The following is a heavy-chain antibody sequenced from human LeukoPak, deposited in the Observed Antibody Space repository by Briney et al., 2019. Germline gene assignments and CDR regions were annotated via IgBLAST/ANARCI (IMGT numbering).Heavy chain of an antibody. Sequence: PGGSLRLSCAASGFTFSSYEMNWVRQAPGKGLEWVSYISSSGSIIYYADSVKGRFTISRDNSKNTLYLQMNSLRAEDTAVYYCARDGLGYCSSTSCPRTPEFDYWGQGTLVTVSS. CDR2: ISSSGSII. CDR1: GFTFSSYE. D-gene: IGHD2-2*01. CDR3: ARDGLGYCSSTSCPRTPEFDY. J-gene: IGHJ4*02. V-gene: IGHV3-48*03.